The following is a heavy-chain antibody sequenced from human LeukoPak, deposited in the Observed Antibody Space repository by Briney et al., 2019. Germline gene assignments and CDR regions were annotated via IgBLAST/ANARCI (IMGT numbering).Heavy chain of an antibody. Sequence: GGSLRLSCEASGFSFSTYNMNWVRQAPGKRLEWISSITSSSTYVFYADSVRGRFTISRDNAKNSLYLQMNSLRAEDTAVYYCAREGIAVAGTGFDYWGQGTLVTVSS. CDR2: ITSSSTYV. J-gene: IGHJ4*02. CDR3: AREGIAVAGTGFDY. CDR1: GFSFSTYN. V-gene: IGHV3-21*01. D-gene: IGHD6-19*01.